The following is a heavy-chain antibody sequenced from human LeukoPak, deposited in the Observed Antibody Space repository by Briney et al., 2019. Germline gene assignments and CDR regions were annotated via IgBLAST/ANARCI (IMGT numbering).Heavy chain of an antibody. Sequence: GGSLRHSRAVSGFTLSSYIMNWVRPAPGKGLEWVSSISSSGSYTYYAEPVKGRFTISRKNAKNSLYLQMNRLRAEDTAVYYCARDIHPHEWLVLLLWGQGTLVTVSS. V-gene: IGHV3-21*01. J-gene: IGHJ4*02. CDR2: ISSSGSYT. CDR3: ARDIHPHEWLVLLL. CDR1: GFTLSSYI. D-gene: IGHD6-19*01.